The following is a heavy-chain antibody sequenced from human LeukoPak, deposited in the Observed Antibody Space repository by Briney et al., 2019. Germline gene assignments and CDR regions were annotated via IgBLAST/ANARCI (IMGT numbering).Heavy chain of an antibody. CDR1: GFTFNSYA. J-gene: IGHJ3*02. V-gene: IGHV3-30-3*01. CDR3: ARAQWLDAFDI. Sequence: GGSLRLSCAASGFTFNSYAMHWVRQAPGKGLEWVAVISYDGSNKYYADSVKGRFTISRDNSKNTLYLQMNSLRAEDTAVYYCARAQWLDAFDIWGQGTMVTVSS. D-gene: IGHD5-24*01. CDR2: ISYDGSNK.